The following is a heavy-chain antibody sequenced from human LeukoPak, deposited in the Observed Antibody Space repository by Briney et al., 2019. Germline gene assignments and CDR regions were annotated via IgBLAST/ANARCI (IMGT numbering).Heavy chain of an antibody. J-gene: IGHJ4*02. V-gene: IGHV3-53*04. CDR2: IYSGGTT. CDR1: GFTVSTNC. Sequence: PGGSLRLSCAASGFTVSTNCMTWLRQAPGNGLEWVSTIYSGGTTYYADSVVGRFTISRHNSRNTLYLKMNSLRAEDTAVYYCARVDTVMAYYFDLWGQGTLVTVSS. CDR3: ARVDTVMAYYFDL. D-gene: IGHD5-18*01.